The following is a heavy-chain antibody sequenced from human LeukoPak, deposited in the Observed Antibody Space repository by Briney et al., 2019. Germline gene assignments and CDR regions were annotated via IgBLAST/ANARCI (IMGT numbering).Heavy chain of an antibody. CDR2: LSSDGITQ. D-gene: IGHD3-22*01. Sequence: GGSLRLSCVASGFSLTSYAMHWVRQAPGKGLEWVTILSSDGITQNYADSVRGRFTISRDDSKKTLYLQMDSLRREDTAIYYCARGAPRVVAFDHWGQGALVTVSS. J-gene: IGHJ4*02. CDR1: GFSLTSYA. V-gene: IGHV3-30*04. CDR3: ARGAPRVVAFDH.